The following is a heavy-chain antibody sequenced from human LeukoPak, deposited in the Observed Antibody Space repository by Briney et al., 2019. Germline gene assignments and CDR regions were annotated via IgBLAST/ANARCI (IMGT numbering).Heavy chain of an antibody. CDR1: GFIFSQYS. Sequence: GGSLRLSCAASGFIFSQYSMNWVRQAPGKGLEWVSHIRYTSETFYADSVKGRFTISRDVARNSLYLQMNNLREEDTAIYYCARDAGNSAYGCDVWGQGTLVTVSS. CDR3: ARDAGNSAYGCDV. D-gene: IGHD5-12*01. CDR2: IRYTSET. J-gene: IGHJ4*02. V-gene: IGHV3-48*02.